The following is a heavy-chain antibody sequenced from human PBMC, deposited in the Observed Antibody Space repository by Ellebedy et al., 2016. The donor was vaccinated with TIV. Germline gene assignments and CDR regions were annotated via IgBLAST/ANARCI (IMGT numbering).Heavy chain of an antibody. J-gene: IGHJ4*02. Sequence: GGSLRLXXQRSGYRFSTYWIGWVRPMPGEGLEWMGIIFLLDSTTKYSPSFQGQVTISADTSINTAYLQWDSLTTSDTATYYCAGARNGDYSFDSWGQGTLVAVST. CDR3: AGARNGDYSFDS. CDR2: IFLLDSTT. CDR1: GYRFSTYW. V-gene: IGHV5-51*01. D-gene: IGHD2-21*02.